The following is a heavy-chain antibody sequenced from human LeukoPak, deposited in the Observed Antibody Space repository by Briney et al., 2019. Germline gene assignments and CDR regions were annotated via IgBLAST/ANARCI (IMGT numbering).Heavy chain of an antibody. CDR1: GFTFSRYR. J-gene: IGHJ4*02. CDR2: IKEDGSEK. Sequence: GGSLRLSCAASGFTFSRYRMSWVRQAPGKGLEWVANIKEDGSEKYYVDSVKGRFTISRDNAKNSLYLQMNSLRAEDTAVYYCVRGRYCNSISCDYFDYWGQGTLVTVSS. V-gene: IGHV3-7*01. D-gene: IGHD2-2*01. CDR3: VRGRYCNSISCDYFDY.